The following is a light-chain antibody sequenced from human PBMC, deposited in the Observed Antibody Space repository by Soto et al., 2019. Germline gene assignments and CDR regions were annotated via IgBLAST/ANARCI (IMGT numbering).Light chain of an antibody. CDR3: QQYNSYPT. CDR1: QSISSW. CDR2: KAS. J-gene: IGKJ1*01. V-gene: IGKV1-5*03. Sequence: DIQMTQSLSTLSASVGDRVTITCRASQSISSWLAWYQQKPGKAPKLLIYKASSLESGVPSRFSGSGSGTEFTLTIRSLQPDDFATYYCQQYNSYPTFGQGTKVEIK.